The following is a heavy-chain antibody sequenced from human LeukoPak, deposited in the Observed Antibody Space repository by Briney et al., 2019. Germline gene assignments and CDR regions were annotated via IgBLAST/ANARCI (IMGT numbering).Heavy chain of an antibody. V-gene: IGHV3-30-3*01. J-gene: IGHJ4*02. D-gene: IGHD3-22*01. CDR2: ISYDGSNK. CDR1: GFTFSSYA. Sequence: GGSLRLSCAASGFTFSSYAMHWVRQAPGKGLEWVAVISYDGSNKYYADSVKGRFTISRDNSKNTLYLQVNSLRAEDTAVYYCARNWGSVYYDSSGILDYWGQGTLVTVSS. CDR3: ARNWGSVYYDSSGILDY.